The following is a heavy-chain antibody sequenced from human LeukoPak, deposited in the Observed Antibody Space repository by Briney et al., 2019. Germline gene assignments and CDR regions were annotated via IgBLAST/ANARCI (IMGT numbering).Heavy chain of an antibody. CDR1: GFTFSSNW. CDR2: ISYDGSNK. D-gene: IGHD3-10*01. J-gene: IGHJ4*02. CDR3: AKTLRGVLKYYFDY. Sequence: GGSLRLSCAASGFTFSSNWMTWVRQAPGKGLEWVAVISYDGSNKYYADSVKGRFTISRDNSKNTLYLQMNSLRAEDTAVYYCAKTLRGVLKYYFDYWGQGTLVTVSS. V-gene: IGHV3-30*18.